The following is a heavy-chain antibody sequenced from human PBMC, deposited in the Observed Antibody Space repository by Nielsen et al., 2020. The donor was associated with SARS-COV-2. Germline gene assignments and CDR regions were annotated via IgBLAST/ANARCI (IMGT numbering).Heavy chain of an antibody. D-gene: IGHD3-22*01. Sequence: GESLKISCEASGFTFSDFGMTWVRQAPGQGLEWLSRTSGSGSLTLYADSVKGRFSISRDNSKKTLYLQMNSLTAGDTAVYYCARTYYDSSGYYLDADAFDLWGQGTMVTVSS. CDR2: TSGSGSLT. CDR3: ARTYYDSSGYYLDADAFDL. J-gene: IGHJ3*01. V-gene: IGHV3-23*01. CDR1: GFTFSDFG.